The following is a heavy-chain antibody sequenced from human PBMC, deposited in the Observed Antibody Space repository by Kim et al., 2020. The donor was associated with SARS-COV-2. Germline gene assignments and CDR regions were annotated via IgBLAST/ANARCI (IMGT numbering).Heavy chain of an antibody. J-gene: IGHJ4*02. CDR3: GRDLHNSWCIDH. CDR1: GYAFITSH. V-gene: IGHV1-46*01. Sequence: ASVKVSCKASGYAFITSHIHWVRQVPGQGLEWMGMFTPSDGNTAFAQRFQGRVTMAGDTSTSTAYMELSSLRSEDTAVYYCGRDLHNSWCIDHWGQGTLVTVSS. CDR2: FTPSDGNT. D-gene: IGHD1-1*01.